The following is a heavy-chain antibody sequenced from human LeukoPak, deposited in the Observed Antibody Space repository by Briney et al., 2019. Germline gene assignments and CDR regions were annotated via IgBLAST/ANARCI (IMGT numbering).Heavy chain of an antibody. V-gene: IGHV3-21*01. J-gene: IGHJ4*02. Sequence: PGGSLRLSCAASGFTFSSFEMNWVRQAPGKGLEWVSSISSSTIYIYYADSVKGRFTISRDNAKNSLYLQMNRLRAEDTAVYYCARDISGWLDYWGQGTLVTVSS. CDR2: ISSSTIYI. CDR1: GFTFSSFE. D-gene: IGHD6-19*01. CDR3: ARDISGWLDY.